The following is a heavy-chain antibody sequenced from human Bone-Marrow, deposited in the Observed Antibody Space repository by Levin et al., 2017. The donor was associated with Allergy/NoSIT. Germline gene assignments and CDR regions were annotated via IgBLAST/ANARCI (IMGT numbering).Heavy chain of an antibody. J-gene: IGHJ3*02. CDR1: GGSISSSNW. CDR2: IYHSGST. CDR3: ARGIAVAGAPHAFDI. V-gene: IGHV4-4*02. Sequence: SETLSLTCAVSGGSISSSNWWSWVRQPPGTGLEWIGEIYHSGSTNYNPSLKSRVTISVDKSKNQFSLKLSSVTAADTAVYYCARGIAVAGAPHAFDIWGQGTMVTVSS. D-gene: IGHD6-19*01.